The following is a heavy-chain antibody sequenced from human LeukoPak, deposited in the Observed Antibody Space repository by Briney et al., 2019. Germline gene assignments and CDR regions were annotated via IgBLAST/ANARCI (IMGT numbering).Heavy chain of an antibody. D-gene: IGHD1-1*01. CDR1: GFTFSDYY. J-gene: IGHJ3*02. Sequence: GGSLRLSCAASGFTFSDYYMSWIRQAPGKGLEWVSYISSSGTTIYYADSVKGRFTISRDNAKNSVNLQMNSLRAEDTAVYFCAREDNLSDAFDIWGQGTMATVSS. CDR2: ISSSGTTI. V-gene: IGHV3-11*01. CDR3: AREDNLSDAFDI.